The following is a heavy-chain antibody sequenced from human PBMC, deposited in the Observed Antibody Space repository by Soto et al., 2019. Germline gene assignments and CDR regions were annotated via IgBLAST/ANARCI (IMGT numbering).Heavy chain of an antibody. CDR1: GSSVRSKY. V-gene: IGHV3-53*01. Sequence: RLSCAASGSSVRSKYINWVRQAPGKGLEWLSTIYTGGTPYYADSVRGRFTISRDNSRNTVFLQMNSLAAEDTAIYYCVRDVGPWGQGILVTVSS. J-gene: IGHJ5*02. CDR3: VRDVGP. CDR2: IYTGGTP.